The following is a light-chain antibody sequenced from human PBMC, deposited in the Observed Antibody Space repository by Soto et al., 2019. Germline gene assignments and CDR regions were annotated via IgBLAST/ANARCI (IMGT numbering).Light chain of an antibody. CDR3: QQYYNTPLT. V-gene: IGKV4-1*01. CDR2: WAS. Sequence: DIVMTQSPDSLAVSLGERATINCKSSQSVFYSSNNKNYLAWYQQKPGQPPRLLIYWASTRESGVPDRFSGSGSGTDFTLTISSLQAEDVAVYYCQQYYNTPLTFGPWTKVDIK. J-gene: IGKJ3*01. CDR1: QSVFYSSNNKNY.